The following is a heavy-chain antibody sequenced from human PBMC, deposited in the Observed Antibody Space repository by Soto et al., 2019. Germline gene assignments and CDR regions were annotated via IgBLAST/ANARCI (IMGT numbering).Heavy chain of an antibody. CDR3: ILMVYARSYYYYYMDV. V-gene: IGHV3-74*01. CDR2: INSDGSST. J-gene: IGHJ6*03. Sequence: GGSLRLSCAASGFTFSSYWMHWVRQAPGKGLVWVSRINSDGSSTSYADSVKGRFTISRDNAKNTLYLQMNSLRAEDTAVYYCILMVYARSYYYYYMDVWGKGTTVTVS. D-gene: IGHD2-8*01. CDR1: GFTFSSYW.